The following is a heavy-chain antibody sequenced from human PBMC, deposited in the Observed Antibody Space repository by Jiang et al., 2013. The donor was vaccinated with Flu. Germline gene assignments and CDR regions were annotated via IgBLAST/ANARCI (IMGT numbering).Heavy chain of an antibody. Sequence: LLKPSETVSLTCTVSGASIRSHYWSWIRQPPGKALEWIGYIYNTGSTKYNPSLQSRATLSVDTSKNQFSLKLNSVTAADTAVYYCARDLYYFDSSGSPRADEIFDIWGQGTLVIVSS. CDR2: IYNTGST. CDR3: ARDLYYFDSSGSPRADEIFDI. V-gene: IGHV4-59*11. J-gene: IGHJ3*02. D-gene: IGHD3-22*01. CDR1: GASIRSHY.